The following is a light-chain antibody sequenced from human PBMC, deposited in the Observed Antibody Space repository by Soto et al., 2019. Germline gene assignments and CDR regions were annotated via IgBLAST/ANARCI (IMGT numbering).Light chain of an antibody. Sequence: QSALTQPASVSGSPGQSITISCTGTSXDVGGYNYVSWYQQHPGKAPKLMIYEVSNRPSGVSNRFSGSKSGNTASLTISGLQAEDEADYYCSSYTSSSTLVFGTGTKFTVL. CDR2: EVS. CDR3: SSYTSSSTLV. J-gene: IGLJ1*01. V-gene: IGLV2-14*01. CDR1: SXDVGGYNY.